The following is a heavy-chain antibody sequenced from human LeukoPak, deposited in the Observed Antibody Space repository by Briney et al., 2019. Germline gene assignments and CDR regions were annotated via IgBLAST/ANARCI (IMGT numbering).Heavy chain of an antibody. Sequence: ASVKVSCKASGYTFTDKFIHWVRQAPGQGLEWMGRISPKSGGTNYAQKFQGRVTMSRDTSISTAYMELSRLISDDTAVYYCARGTGSSGWYSFDYWGQGTLVTVSS. CDR1: GYTFTDKF. CDR3: ARGTGSSGWYSFDY. D-gene: IGHD6-19*01. V-gene: IGHV1-2*06. CDR2: ISPKSGGT. J-gene: IGHJ4*02.